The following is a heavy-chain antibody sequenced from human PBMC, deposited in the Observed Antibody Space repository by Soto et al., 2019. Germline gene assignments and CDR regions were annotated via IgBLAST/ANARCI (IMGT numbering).Heavy chain of an antibody. Sequence: EVQLVESGGGLVQPGGSLRLSCAASGLTFSSSWMSWARQAPGKGLQWVANIKEDGSEEYYLDSVKGRFTISRDNAKNSLYLQMNSLTAEATAVYYCARDLGYQTLDYWGQGTLVTVSS. D-gene: IGHD2-15*01. CDR1: GLTFSSSW. CDR3: ARDLGYQTLDY. V-gene: IGHV3-7*01. CDR2: IKEDGSEE. J-gene: IGHJ4*02.